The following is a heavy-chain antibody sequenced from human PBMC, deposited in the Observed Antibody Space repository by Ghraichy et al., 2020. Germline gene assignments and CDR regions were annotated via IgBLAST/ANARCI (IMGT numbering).Heavy chain of an antibody. CDR3: AKDMNALNWYFDL. CDR1: GFTFSSYA. CDR2: ISGSGGIT. Sequence: GGSLRLSCAASGFTFSSYAMSWVRQAPGKGLEWVSAISGSGGITYYADSVKGRFNISRDNSKNTLYLQMNSLRAEDTAVYYCAKDMNALNWYFDLWGRGTLVTVSS. V-gene: IGHV3-23*01. J-gene: IGHJ2*01. D-gene: IGHD2-2*01.